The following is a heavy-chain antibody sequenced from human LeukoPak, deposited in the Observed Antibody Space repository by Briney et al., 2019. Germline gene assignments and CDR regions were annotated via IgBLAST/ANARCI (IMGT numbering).Heavy chain of an antibody. V-gene: IGHV4-30-2*01. J-gene: IGHJ3*02. CDR1: GGSISSGGYY. Sequence: SETLSLTCTVSGGSISSGGYYWSWIRQPPGKGLEWIGYIYHSGSTNYNPSLKSRVTISVDTSKNQFSLKLSSVTAADTAVYYCARQVVVVPAAEAFDIWGQGTMVTVSS. CDR3: ARQVVVVPAAEAFDI. CDR2: IYHSGST. D-gene: IGHD2-2*01.